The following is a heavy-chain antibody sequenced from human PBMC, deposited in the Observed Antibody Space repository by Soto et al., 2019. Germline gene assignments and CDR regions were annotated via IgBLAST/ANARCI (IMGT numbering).Heavy chain of an antibody. D-gene: IGHD2-15*01. Sequence: GGSLRLSCAASGFTFSSYAMTWVRQAPGKGLEWVSAISGSGVTTYYADSVEGRFTISRDNSKNTLYLQINSLRAEDTAVYYCAKKYSVWYFDLWGRGTLVTVSS. CDR2: ISGSGVTT. CDR1: GFTFSSYA. V-gene: IGHV3-23*01. J-gene: IGHJ2*01. CDR3: AKKYSVWYFDL.